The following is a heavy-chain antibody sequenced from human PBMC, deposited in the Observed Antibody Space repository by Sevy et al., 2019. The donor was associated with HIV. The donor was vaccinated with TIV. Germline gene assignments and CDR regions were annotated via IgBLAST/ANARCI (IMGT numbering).Heavy chain of an antibody. D-gene: IGHD3-22*01. CDR2: IWYDGSSK. J-gene: IGHJ4*02. Sequence: GGSLRLSCAASGFIFSNYGMHWVRQAPGKGLEWVALIWYDGSSKYYGDSVNGRFTISRDNSKNTMDLQMNSLRVEDTAVYYCSRGANYYHSSGSQPNFDFWGQGTLVTVSS. CDR1: GFIFSNYG. V-gene: IGHV3-33*01. CDR3: SRGANYYHSSGSQPNFDF.